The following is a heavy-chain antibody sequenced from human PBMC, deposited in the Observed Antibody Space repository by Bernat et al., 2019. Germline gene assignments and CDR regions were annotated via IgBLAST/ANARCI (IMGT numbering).Heavy chain of an antibody. CDR3: ARGRERYTWIYSPRGERGGMDV. Sequence: QVQLQQWGAGLLKPSETLSLTCAVYGGSFSGYYWSWIRQPPGKGLEWIGEINHSGSTNYNSSLKSRVTISVDTSKNQFSLKVSSETAADTAIYYCARGRERYTWIYSPRGERGGMDVWGQGTTVTVSS. CDR2: INHSGST. CDR1: GGSFSGYY. D-gene: IGHD1-7*01. V-gene: IGHV4-34*01. J-gene: IGHJ6*02.